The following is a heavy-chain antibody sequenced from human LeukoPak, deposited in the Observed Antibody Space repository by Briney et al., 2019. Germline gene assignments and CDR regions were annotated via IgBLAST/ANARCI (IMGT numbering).Heavy chain of an antibody. CDR2: VTSYNGDT. J-gene: IGHJ5*02. D-gene: IGHD3-9*01. CDR3: AKDWHILTGRNCFDP. CDR1: GYTFNNYG. V-gene: IGHV1-18*01. Sequence: ASVKVSCKASGYTFNNYGISWVRQAPGQGLEWMGWVTSYNGDTNYAQKFQGGVTMSTDTSTSTANMELRSLRFDDTAIYYCAKDWHILTGRNCFDPWGQGTLVTVSS.